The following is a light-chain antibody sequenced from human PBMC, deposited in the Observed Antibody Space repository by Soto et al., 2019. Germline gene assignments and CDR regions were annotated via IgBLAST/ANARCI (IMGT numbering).Light chain of an antibody. J-gene: IGLJ3*02. CDR2: EVN. Sequence: QSALTQPASVSGSPGQSITISCTGTSSDVGGYNYVSWYQQPPGKAPKLMIYEVNSRPSGVSNRFSGSKSGNTASLTISGLQAEDEADYYCSSYKRTDTWVFGGGNKLTVL. CDR3: SSYKRTDTWV. CDR1: SSDVGGYNY. V-gene: IGLV2-14*01.